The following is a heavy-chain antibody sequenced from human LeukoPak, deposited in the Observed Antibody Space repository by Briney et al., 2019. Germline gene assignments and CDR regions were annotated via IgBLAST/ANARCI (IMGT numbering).Heavy chain of an antibody. Sequence: PGESLKISCKGSGNSFTNYWIGWVRQMPGKGLEWMGIIYPGDSETRNSPSFQGRVTISADKSISTAYLQWSSLKASDTAMYYCASLTGTYFDYWGQGTLVTVSS. D-gene: IGHD7-27*01. V-gene: IGHV5-51*01. CDR2: IYPGDSET. J-gene: IGHJ4*02. CDR3: ASLTGTYFDY. CDR1: GNSFTNYW.